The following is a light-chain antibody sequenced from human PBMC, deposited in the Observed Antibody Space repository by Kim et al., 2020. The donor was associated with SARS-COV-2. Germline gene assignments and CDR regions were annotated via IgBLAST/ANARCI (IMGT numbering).Light chain of an antibody. Sequence: GQSITISCIGTSSDIGGYNYVAWYQQHPGKVPKLMIYNVSKRPSGVSNRFSASKSGNTAYLTISGLQAEDEADYYCSSYASSRYVLFGGGTQLTVL. CDR3: SSYASSRYVL. CDR1: SSDIGGYNY. CDR2: NVS. V-gene: IGLV2-14*03. J-gene: IGLJ2*01.